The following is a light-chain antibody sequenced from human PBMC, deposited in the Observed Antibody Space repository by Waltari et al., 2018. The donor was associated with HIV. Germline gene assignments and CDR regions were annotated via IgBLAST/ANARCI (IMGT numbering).Light chain of an antibody. CDR2: AAS. CDR1: QAINSY. J-gene: IGKJ4*01. CDR3: QQLDSYTQIS. V-gene: IGKV1-9*01. Sequence: DIQLTQSPPFLSASVGDRVTIPCRSSQAINSYLAWYQQKPGQAPKLLIYAASTLQSGVPSRFSGSGSGTDFTLTISSLQPEDFATYYCQQLDSYTQISFGGGTKVEVK.